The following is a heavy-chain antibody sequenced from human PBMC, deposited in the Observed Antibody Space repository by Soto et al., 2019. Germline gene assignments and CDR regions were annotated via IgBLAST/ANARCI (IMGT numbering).Heavy chain of an antibody. V-gene: IGHV3-72*01. CDR3: ARSGSTTSCYDY. J-gene: IGHJ4*02. CDR2: TRNKGNTYTT. D-gene: IGHD2-2*01. CDR1: GFTFSDHY. Sequence: DWTGGSLRLSCAASGFTFSDHYIDWVRQAPGKGLEWVGRTRNKGNTYTTEYAASVKGRFTISRDDSKNSLYLQMKSLKTEDTAVYYCARSGSTTSCYDYWGQGTLVTVSP.